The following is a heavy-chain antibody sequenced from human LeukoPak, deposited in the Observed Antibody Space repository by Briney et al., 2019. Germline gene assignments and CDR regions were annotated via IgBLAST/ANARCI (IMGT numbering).Heavy chain of an antibody. CDR1: GFAFSNYA. Sequence: GGSLRLSCAASGFAFSNYAMSWVRPAPGKGLEWVSSLSGGGDSRYYADSVMGRFTISRDNSKSTLYLQMNSLRAEDTAVYYCAKAVRSMVTGGGYFDSWGQGTLVTVSS. CDR3: AKAVRSMVTGGGYFDS. J-gene: IGHJ4*02. CDR2: LSGGGDSR. V-gene: IGHV3-23*01. D-gene: IGHD3-10*01.